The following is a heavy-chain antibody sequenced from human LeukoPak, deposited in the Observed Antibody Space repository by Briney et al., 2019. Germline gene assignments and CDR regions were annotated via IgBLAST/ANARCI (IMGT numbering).Heavy chain of an antibody. CDR1: GGSFSGYY. CDR2: IYYSGST. V-gene: IGHV4-34*01. CDR3: GGMAGMDRGGYFDL. Sequence: PSETLSLTCAVYGGSFSGYYWGWVRQPPGKGLEWIGIIYYSGSTYYNPSLKSRVTISVDTSKNQFSLRLSSVTAADTAVHYCGGMAGMDRGGYFDLWGRGTLVTVSS. J-gene: IGHJ2*01. D-gene: IGHD3-10*01.